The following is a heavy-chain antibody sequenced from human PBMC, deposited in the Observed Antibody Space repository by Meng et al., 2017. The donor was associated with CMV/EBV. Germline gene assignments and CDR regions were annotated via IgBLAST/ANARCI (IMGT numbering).Heavy chain of an antibody. Sequence: QVQLVQSGAEVKKPGSSVKVACKACGGTYSSYANSWVRQAPGKELEWMGGIIPIFGTANYAQKFQGRVTITADESTSTAYMALSSLRSEDTAVYYCEQGYTGPWGQGTLVTGSS. CDR2: IIPIFGTA. J-gene: IGHJ5*02. D-gene: IGHD1-26*01. CDR1: GGTYSSYA. V-gene: IGHV1-69*12. CDR3: EQGYTGP.